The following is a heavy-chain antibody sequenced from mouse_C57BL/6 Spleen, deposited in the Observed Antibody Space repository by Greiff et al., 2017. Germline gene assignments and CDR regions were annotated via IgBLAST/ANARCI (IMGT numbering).Heavy chain of an antibody. CDR2: LYPGGGYT. CDR3: ARKEYYDYDGGVAY. Sequence: VQLQQSGAELVRPGTSVKMSCTASGYTFTNYWIGWAKQRPGHGLEWIGDLYPGGGYTNYNEKFKGKATLTADKSSSTAYMQLSSLTSEDSAVYFCARKEYYDYDGGVAYWGQGTLVTVSA. D-gene: IGHD2-4*01. J-gene: IGHJ3*01. CDR1: GYTFTNYW. V-gene: IGHV1-63*01.